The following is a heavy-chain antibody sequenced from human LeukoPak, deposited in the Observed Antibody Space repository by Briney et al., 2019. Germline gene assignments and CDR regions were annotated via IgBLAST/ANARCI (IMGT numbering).Heavy chain of an antibody. CDR3: ASTALGYCSSTSCFTPHYFDY. V-gene: IGHV4-39*01. CDR1: GGSISSSSYY. J-gene: IGHJ4*02. CDR2: IYYSGST. Sequence: SETLSLTCTVSGGSISSSSYYWGWIRQPPGKGLKWIGSIYYSGSTYYNPSLKSRVTISVDTSKNQFSLKLSSVTAADTAVYYCASTALGYCSSTSCFTPHYFDYWGQGTLVTVSS. D-gene: IGHD2-2*01.